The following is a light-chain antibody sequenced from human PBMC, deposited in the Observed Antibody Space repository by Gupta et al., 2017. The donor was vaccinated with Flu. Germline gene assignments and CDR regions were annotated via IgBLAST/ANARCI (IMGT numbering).Light chain of an antibody. J-gene: IGKJ4*01. Sequence: EIVLTQSPATLSLSPGERATLSCRASQSVSSYLAWYQQKPGQAPRLIIYDASNSATGSPDRFSGSGFGRDFTRTSSSREPEDFAVYYVQQRSNWLTFGGGTKVEIK. CDR2: DAS. CDR3: QQRSNWLT. CDR1: QSVSSY. V-gene: IGKV3-11*02.